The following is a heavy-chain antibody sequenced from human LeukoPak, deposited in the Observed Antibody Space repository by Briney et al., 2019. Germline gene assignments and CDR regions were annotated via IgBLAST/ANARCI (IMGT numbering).Heavy chain of an antibody. Sequence: SETLSLTCTVPGGSISSSSYYWGWIRQPPGKGLEWIGSIYYSGSTYYNPSLKSRVTISVDTSKNQFSLKLSSVTAADTAVYYCARRGAASWGWFDPWGQGTLVTVSS. CDR3: ARRGAASWGWFDP. J-gene: IGHJ5*02. CDR1: GGSISSSSYY. D-gene: IGHD6-13*01. V-gene: IGHV4-39*01. CDR2: IYYSGST.